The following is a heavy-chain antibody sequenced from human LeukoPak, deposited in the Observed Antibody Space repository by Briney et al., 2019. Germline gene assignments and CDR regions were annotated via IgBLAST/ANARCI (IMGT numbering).Heavy chain of an antibody. D-gene: IGHD3-3*01. V-gene: IGHV3-30*02. J-gene: IGHJ6*03. CDR1: GFTFSSYG. CDR3: AKEAVTIFGVGYYMDV. Sequence: QPGGSLRLSCAASGFTFSSYGMHWVRQAPGRGLEWVAFIRYDGSNKYYADSVKGRFTISRDNSKNTLYLQMNSLRAEDTAVYYCAKEAVTIFGVGYYMDVWGKGTTVTVSS. CDR2: IRYDGSNK.